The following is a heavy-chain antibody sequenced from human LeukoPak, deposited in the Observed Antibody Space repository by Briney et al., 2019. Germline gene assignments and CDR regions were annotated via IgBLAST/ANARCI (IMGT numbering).Heavy chain of an antibody. Sequence: PSETLSLTCAVYGGSFSGYYWSWIRQPPGKGLEWIGEINHSGSTNYNPSLKSRVTIPVDTSKNQFSLKLSSVTAADTAVYYCARGGIVVPALDYWGQGTLVTVSS. CDR2: INHSGST. J-gene: IGHJ4*02. CDR1: GGSFSGYY. V-gene: IGHV4-34*01. D-gene: IGHD2-2*01. CDR3: ARGGIVVPALDY.